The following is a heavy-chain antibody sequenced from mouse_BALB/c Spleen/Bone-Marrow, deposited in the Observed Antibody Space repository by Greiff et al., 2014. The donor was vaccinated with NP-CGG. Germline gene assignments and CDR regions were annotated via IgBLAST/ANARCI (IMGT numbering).Heavy chain of an antibody. Sequence: VKLQESGAELMKPGAPVEISCRATGYTFSRYWIEWVKQRPGHGLEWIGEILPGSGSTNYNEKFKGKATFTADTSSNTAYMQLSSLTSEDSAVYYCARWGYGSSYVGYFDVWGAGTTVTVSS. J-gene: IGHJ1*01. CDR2: ILPGSGST. CDR3: ARWGYGSSYVGYFDV. D-gene: IGHD1-1*01. CDR1: GYTFSRYW. V-gene: IGHV1-9*01.